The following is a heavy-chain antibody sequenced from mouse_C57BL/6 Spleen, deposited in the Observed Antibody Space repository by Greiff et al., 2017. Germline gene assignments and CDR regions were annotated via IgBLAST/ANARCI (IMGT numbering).Heavy chain of an antibody. CDR2: INPNNGGT. CDR1: GYTFTDYN. V-gene: IGHV1-18*01. CDR3: ARGVDGYYGFAD. D-gene: IGHD2-3*01. Sequence: EVQLQESGPELVKPGASVTIPCKASGYTFTDYNMDWVKQSHGKSLEWIGDINPNNGGTIYNQKFKGKATLTVDQSSSTADMELRSLTSEDSAVYYCARGVDGYYGFADWGQGTLVTVSA. J-gene: IGHJ3*01.